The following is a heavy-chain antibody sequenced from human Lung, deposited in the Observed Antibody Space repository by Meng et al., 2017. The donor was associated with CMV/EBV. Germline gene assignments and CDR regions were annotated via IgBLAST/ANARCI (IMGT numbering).Heavy chain of an antibody. D-gene: IGHD4-11*01. CDR3: ASSEYSNRFDF. Sequence: XCPVTGVIFRNYYMHWVRRASGKGLVWVSRIYSGGSSTHYADSVKGRFSISRDNAKSTLHLQVNSLRAEDTAVYYCASSEYSNRFDFWGRGTLVTVSS. V-gene: IGHV3-74*01. J-gene: IGHJ4*02. CDR2: IYSGGSST. CDR1: GVIFRNYY.